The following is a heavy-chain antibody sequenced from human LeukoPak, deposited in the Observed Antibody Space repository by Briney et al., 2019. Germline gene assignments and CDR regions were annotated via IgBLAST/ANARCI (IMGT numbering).Heavy chain of an antibody. CDR3: ARRVTTMVRGVTAYYFDY. CDR1: GYSFTSYW. V-gene: IGHV5-51*01. J-gene: IGHJ4*02. CDR2: IYPGDSDT. D-gene: IGHD3-10*01. Sequence: HGESLKISCKGSGYSFTSYWIGWVRQMPGKGLEWMGIIYPGDSDTRYSPSFQGQVTISADKSISTAYLQWSSPKASDTAMYYCARRVTTMVRGVTAYYFDYWGQGTLVTVSS.